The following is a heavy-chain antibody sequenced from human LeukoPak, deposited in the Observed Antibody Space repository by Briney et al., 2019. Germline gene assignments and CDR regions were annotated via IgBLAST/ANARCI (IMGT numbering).Heavy chain of an antibody. CDR2: VYSGDSNT. Sequence: GESLKISCKGSGYSFTSYWIGWVRQMPGKGLEWMGIVYSGDSNTRYSPSLRGQVTISADKSISTAYLQWSSLKASDTAMYFCARRIVGVGLYYFDYWGQGTLVTVSS. CDR3: ARRIVGVGLYYFDY. CDR1: GYSFTSYW. V-gene: IGHV5-51*01. D-gene: IGHD1-26*01. J-gene: IGHJ4*02.